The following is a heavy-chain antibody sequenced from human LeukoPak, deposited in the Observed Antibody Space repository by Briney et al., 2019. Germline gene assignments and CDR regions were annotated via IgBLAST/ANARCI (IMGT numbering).Heavy chain of an antibody. J-gene: IGHJ3*02. Sequence: PGGSLRPSCAASGFTFSGSAMHWVRQASGKGLEWVGRIKSKVDNYATASAASVRGRLTISRDDSKNTAYLQMNSLKSEDTAVYYCTRLDWNDVRAFDIWGQGTVVTVSS. CDR2: IKSKVDNYAT. D-gene: IGHD1-1*01. CDR1: GFTFSGSA. V-gene: IGHV3-73*01. CDR3: TRLDWNDVRAFDI.